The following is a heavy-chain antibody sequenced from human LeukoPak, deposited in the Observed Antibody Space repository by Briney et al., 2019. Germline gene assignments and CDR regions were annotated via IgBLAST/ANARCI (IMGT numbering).Heavy chain of an antibody. Sequence: GGSLRLSCEASGFSFSNHWMSWVRQAPGKGLEWVANINEDGSEKTYVDSVKGRFTISRDYAKKSVYLQMNSLTAEDTAKYYCARGVGWFDPWGQGTLVTVSS. CDR2: INEDGSEK. J-gene: IGHJ5*02. D-gene: IGHD2-2*01. CDR3: ARGVGWFDP. CDR1: GFSFSNHW. V-gene: IGHV3-7*04.